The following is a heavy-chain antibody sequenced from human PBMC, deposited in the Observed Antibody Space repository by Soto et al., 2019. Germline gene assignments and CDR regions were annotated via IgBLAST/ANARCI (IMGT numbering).Heavy chain of an antibody. J-gene: IGHJ6*02. CDR3: ARHRDGYSYGWNYYYYYGMDV. CDR1: GGSFSGYY. Sequence: SETLSLTCAVYGGSFSGYYWSWIRQPPGKGLEWIGEINHSGSTNYNPSLKSRVTISVDTSKNQFSLKLSSVTAADTAVYYCARHRDGYSYGWNYYYYYGMDVWDQGTTVTVSS. D-gene: IGHD5-18*01. CDR2: INHSGST. V-gene: IGHV4-34*01.